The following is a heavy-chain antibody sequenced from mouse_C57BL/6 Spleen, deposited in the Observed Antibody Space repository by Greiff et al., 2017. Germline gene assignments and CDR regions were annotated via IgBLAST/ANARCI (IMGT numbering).Heavy chain of an antibody. CDR3: AKYGSYEYAMDY. V-gene: IGHV1-82*01. D-gene: IGHD2-10*02. Sequence: VQLQQSGPELVKPGASVKISCKASGYAFSSSWMNWVKQRPGKGLEWIGRIYPGDGDTNYNGKFKGKATLTADKSSSTAYMQLSSLTSEDSAVXFCAKYGSYEYAMDYWGQGTSVTVSS. CDR2: IYPGDGDT. CDR1: GYAFSSSW. J-gene: IGHJ4*01.